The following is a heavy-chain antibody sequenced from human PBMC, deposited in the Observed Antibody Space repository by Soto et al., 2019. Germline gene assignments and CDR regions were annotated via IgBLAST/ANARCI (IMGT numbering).Heavy chain of an antibody. CDR2: ISGSGGST. D-gene: IGHD4-17*01. CDR3: AKAAAYGDYIMDYYYYMDV. Sequence: EVQLLESGGGLVQPGGSLRLSCAASGFTFSSYAMSWVRQAPGKGLEWVSAISGSGGSTYYADSVKGRFTISRDNSKNTLYLQMNSLRDEDTAVYYCAKAAAYGDYIMDYYYYMDVWGKGTTVTVSS. CDR1: GFTFSSYA. V-gene: IGHV3-23*01. J-gene: IGHJ6*03.